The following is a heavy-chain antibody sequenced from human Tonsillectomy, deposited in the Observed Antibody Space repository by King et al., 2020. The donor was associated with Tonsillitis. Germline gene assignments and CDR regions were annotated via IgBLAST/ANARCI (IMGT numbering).Heavy chain of an antibody. Sequence: EVQLVESGGGLVKPGGSLRLSCAASRFTFSSYSMNWVRQAPEKGLEWVSSISSSSSYIYYADSVKGRFTISRDNANNSLYLQMNSLRAEDTAVYYCARDQQLIRWGQGTLVTVSS. D-gene: IGHD6-13*01. CDR3: ARDQQLIR. V-gene: IGHV3-21*01. J-gene: IGHJ4*02. CDR1: RFTFSSYS. CDR2: ISSSSSYI.